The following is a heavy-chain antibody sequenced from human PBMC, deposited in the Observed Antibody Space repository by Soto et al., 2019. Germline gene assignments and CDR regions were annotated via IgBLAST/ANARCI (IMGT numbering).Heavy chain of an antibody. V-gene: IGHV1-46*03. CDR2: INPSGGST. D-gene: IGHD6-19*01. Sequence: ASVKVSCKASGYTFTSYYMHWVRQAPGQGLEWMGIINPSGGSTSYAQKFQGRVTMTRDTSTSTVYMELSSLRSEDTAVYYCARDLEVADAPEAFDIWGQGTMVTVSS. J-gene: IGHJ3*02. CDR1: GYTFTSYY. CDR3: ARDLEVADAPEAFDI.